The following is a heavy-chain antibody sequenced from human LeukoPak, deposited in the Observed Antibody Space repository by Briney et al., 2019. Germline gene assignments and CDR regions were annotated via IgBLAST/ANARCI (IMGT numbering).Heavy chain of an antibody. CDR3: ATDSGSYDFWSGYSDQNFDY. CDR2: INPNSGGT. CDR1: GYTFTGYY. D-gene: IGHD3-3*01. V-gene: IGHV1-2*02. Sequence: ASVKVSCKASGYTFTGYYMHWVRQAPGQGLEWMGWINPNSGGTNYAQKFRGRVTMTRDTSISTAYMELSRLRSDDTTVYYCATDSGSYDFWSGYSDQNFDYWGQGTLVTVSS. J-gene: IGHJ4*02.